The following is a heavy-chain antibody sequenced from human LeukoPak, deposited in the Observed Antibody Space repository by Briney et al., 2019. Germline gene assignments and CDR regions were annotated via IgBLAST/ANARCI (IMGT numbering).Heavy chain of an antibody. D-gene: IGHD2-15*01. V-gene: IGHV4-34*01. CDR1: GGSFSGYY. CDR2: INHSGST. CDR3: ARGRRKSVVVVAASWFDP. Sequence: PSETLSLTCAVYGGSFSGYYWSWVRQPPGKGLEWIGEINHSGSTNYNPSLKSRVTRSVDTSKNQFSLKLSSVTAADTAVYYCARGRRKSVVVVAASWFDPWGQGTLVTVSS. J-gene: IGHJ5*02.